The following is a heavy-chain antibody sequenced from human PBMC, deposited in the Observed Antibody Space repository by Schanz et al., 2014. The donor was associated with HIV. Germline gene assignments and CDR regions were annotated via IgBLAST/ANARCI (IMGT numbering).Heavy chain of an antibody. D-gene: IGHD3-10*01. CDR3: AKSGNGRSLDF. CDR1: GFTFSSFG. Sequence: QVQLVESGGGVVQPGRSLRLSCTASGFTFSSFGMHWVRQAPGKGLEWVAVISYDGSNKYYADSVKGRFTISRDNSKNTLYLQMNSLRAEDTAVFYCAKSGNGRSLDFWGQGTLVTVSS. V-gene: IGHV3-30*18. J-gene: IGHJ4*02. CDR2: ISYDGSNK.